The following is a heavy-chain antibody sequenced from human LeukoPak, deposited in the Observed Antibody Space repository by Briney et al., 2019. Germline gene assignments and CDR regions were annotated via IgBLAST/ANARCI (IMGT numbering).Heavy chain of an antibody. J-gene: IGHJ6*02. V-gene: IGHV4-34*01. CDR2: IYYSGST. D-gene: IGHD3-22*01. Sequence: SETLSLTCAVYGGSFSGYYWGWIRQPPGKGLEWIGSIYYSGSTYYNPSLKSRVTISVDTSKNQFSLKLSSVTAADTAVYYCARDSLARYYYDSSSMDVWGQGTTVTVSS. CDR3: ARDSLARYYYDSSSMDV. CDR1: GGSFSGYY.